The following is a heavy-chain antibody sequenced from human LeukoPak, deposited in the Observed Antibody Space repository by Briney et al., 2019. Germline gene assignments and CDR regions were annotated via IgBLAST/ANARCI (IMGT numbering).Heavy chain of an antibody. CDR2: IIPILGIA. Sequence: ASVKVSCRASGGTFSSYAISWVRQAPGQGLEWMGRIIPILGIANYAQKFQGRVTITADKSTSTAYMELSSLRSEDTAVYYCARGSYSGGSLFDYWGQGTLVTVSS. CDR3: ARGSYSGGSLFDY. J-gene: IGHJ4*02. D-gene: IGHD2-15*01. CDR1: GGTFSSYA. V-gene: IGHV1-69*04.